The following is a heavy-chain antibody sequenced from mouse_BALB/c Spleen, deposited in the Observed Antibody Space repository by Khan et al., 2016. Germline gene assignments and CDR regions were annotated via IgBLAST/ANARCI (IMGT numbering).Heavy chain of an antibody. V-gene: IGHV3-2*02. CDR1: GYSITSDYA. J-gene: IGHJ1*01. D-gene: IGHD1-2*01. Sequence: VQLQQSGPGLVKPSQSLSLTCTVTGYSITSDYAWNWIRQFPGNKLEWMGYIRYSGSTTYNPSLKSRISITRDTSKNQFFLRLYSVTTEDTATYYCTRSPTATRYFDVWGAGTTVTVSS. CDR2: IRYSGST. CDR3: TRSPTATRYFDV.